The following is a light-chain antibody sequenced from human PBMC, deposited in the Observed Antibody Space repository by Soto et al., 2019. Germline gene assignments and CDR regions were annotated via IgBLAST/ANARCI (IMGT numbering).Light chain of an antibody. Sequence: EIVMTQSPATLSVSPGERATLSCRASQSVSSNLAWYQHRPGQAPRLLINGASTRATGIPGRFSGSGSGTEFTLTISSLQSEDSAVYYCHQYNSWPRGTFGPGTKVEIK. CDR1: QSVSSN. CDR3: HQYNSWPRGT. CDR2: GAS. J-gene: IGKJ3*01. V-gene: IGKV3-15*01.